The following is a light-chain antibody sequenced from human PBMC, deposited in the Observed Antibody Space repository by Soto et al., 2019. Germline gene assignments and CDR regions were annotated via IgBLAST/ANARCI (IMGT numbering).Light chain of an antibody. V-gene: IGKV2-28*01. J-gene: IGKJ1*01. CDR2: LGS. CDR1: QSLLHSNGYNF. Sequence: EIVMTQSPLSLPVTPGEPASISFKSSQSLLHSNGYNFLDWYLQKPGQSPRLLIYLGSNRASGVPDRFSGSGSGTDFTLKISRVEAEDVGVYYCMQALQTPRTFGQGTKVELK. CDR3: MQALQTPRT.